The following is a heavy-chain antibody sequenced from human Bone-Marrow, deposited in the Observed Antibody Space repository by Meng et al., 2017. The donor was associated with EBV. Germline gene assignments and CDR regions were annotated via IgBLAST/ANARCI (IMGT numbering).Heavy chain of an antibody. CDR3: SRDLVGSADS. J-gene: IGHJ4*02. Sequence: VALGESGGVLVQPGGSLRLSCEASGFTLSSYWMHWVRQAPGKGLVWVSRINEDGAVTTYADSVKGRFTISRDNAKNTLYLQMNSLRAEDTAVYYCSRDLVGSADSWGQGTLVTVSS. V-gene: IGHV3-74*01. CDR1: GFTLSSYW. CDR2: INEDGAVT. D-gene: IGHD2-8*02.